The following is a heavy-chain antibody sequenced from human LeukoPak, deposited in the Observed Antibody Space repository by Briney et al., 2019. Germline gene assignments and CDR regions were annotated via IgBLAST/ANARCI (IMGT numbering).Heavy chain of an antibody. CDR2: IYYSGST. CDR3: ARDRGGYSGYDYYFDY. D-gene: IGHD5-12*01. V-gene: IGHV4-61*01. CDR1: GGSVSSGSYY. Sequence: SETLSLTCTVSGGSVSSGSYYWSWIRQPPGKGLEWIGYIYYSGSTNYNPSLKSRVTISVDTSKNQFSLKLGSVTAADTAVYYCARDRGGYSGYDYYFDYWGQGSLVTVSS. J-gene: IGHJ4*02.